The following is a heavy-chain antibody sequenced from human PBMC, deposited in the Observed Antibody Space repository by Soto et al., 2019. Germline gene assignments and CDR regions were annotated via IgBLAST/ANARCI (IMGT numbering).Heavy chain of an antibody. CDR2: IFHDGTA. V-gene: IGHV4-4*02. D-gene: IGHD2-8*01. CDR1: GVSISSGNW. CDR3: ARLVYDTRLNYMYFDF. J-gene: IGHJ4*02. Sequence: SETLSLTCAVSGVSISSGNWWTWVRQTPQRGLEYIGEIFHDGTANYYPSFERRVAISVDTSKNQFSLKLTSVTAADTAIYFRARLVYDTRLNYMYFDFWGQGALVTVSS.